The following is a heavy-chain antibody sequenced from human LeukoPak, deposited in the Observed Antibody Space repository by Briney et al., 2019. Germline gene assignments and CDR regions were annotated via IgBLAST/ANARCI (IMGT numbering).Heavy chain of an antibody. J-gene: IGHJ4*02. Sequence: GMSLRLSCAASGITFSSYGMHWVRQAPGKGLEWVAVISSDGKNTNLAESVKGRFTISRDNSKNTLYLQMSSLGAEDTAVYYCANAQTWGSRYYFEYWGQGTLVTVSS. CDR2: ISSDGKNT. D-gene: IGHD3-16*01. V-gene: IGHV3-30*18. CDR3: ANAQTWGSRYYFEY. CDR1: GITFSSYG.